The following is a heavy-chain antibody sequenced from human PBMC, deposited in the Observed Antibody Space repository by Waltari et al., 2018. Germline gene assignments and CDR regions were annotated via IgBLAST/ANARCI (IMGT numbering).Heavy chain of an antibody. D-gene: IGHD1-26*01. J-gene: IGHJ3*02. CDR1: GFTFSSYS. CDR3: ARGEVGAYVHDAFDI. CDR2: IRSSSSTI. V-gene: IGHV3-48*01. Sequence: EVQLVESGGGLVQHGGSLRLSCAASGFTFSSYSMNWVRQAPGKGLEWVSYIRSSSSTIYYADSVKGRFTISRDNAKNSLYLQMNSLRAEDTAVYYCARGEVGAYVHDAFDIWGQGTMVTVSS.